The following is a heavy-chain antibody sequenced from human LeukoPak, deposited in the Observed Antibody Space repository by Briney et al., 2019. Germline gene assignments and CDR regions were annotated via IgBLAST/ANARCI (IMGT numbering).Heavy chain of an antibody. Sequence: SETLSLTCTVSGGSISSSSYYWGWIRQPPGKGLEWIGSIYYSGSTYCNPSLKSRVTISVDTSKNQFSLKLSSVTAADTAVYYCARDGAVAVDWFDPWGQGTLVTVSS. V-gene: IGHV4-39*07. CDR3: ARDGAVAVDWFDP. J-gene: IGHJ5*02. D-gene: IGHD6-19*01. CDR2: IYYSGST. CDR1: GGSISSSSYY.